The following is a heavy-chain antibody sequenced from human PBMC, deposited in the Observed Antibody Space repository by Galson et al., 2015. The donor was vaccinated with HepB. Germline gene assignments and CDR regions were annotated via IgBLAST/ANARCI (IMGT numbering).Heavy chain of an antibody. D-gene: IGHD6-19*01. J-gene: IGHJ4*02. CDR1: GFTFSSYA. CDR3: ARVPGWGSGWLGYYFDY. CDR2: ISYDGSNK. V-gene: IGHV3-30-3*01. Sequence: LRLSCAASGFTFSSYAMHWVRQAPGKGLEWVAVISYDGSNKYYADSVKGRFTISRDNSKNTLYLQMNSLRAEDTAVYYCARVPGWGSGWLGYYFDYWGQGTLVTASS.